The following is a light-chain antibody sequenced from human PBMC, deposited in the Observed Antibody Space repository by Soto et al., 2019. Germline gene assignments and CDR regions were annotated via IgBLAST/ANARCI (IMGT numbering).Light chain of an antibody. J-gene: IGLJ1*01. CDR2: GNN. CDR1: SSNIGAGNA. Sequence: QSVLTQPPSVSGAPGQRVTISCSGSSSNIGAGNAVHWYQHLPGTAPKLLMYGNNNRPSGVPDRFSGSKSGTSASLAITGLQAEDEADYYCQSYDSSLSGTVFRTGTKVTVL. V-gene: IGLV1-40*01. CDR3: QSYDSSLSGTV.